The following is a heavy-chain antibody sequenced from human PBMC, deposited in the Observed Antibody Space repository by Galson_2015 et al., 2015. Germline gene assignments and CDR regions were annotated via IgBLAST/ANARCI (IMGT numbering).Heavy chain of an antibody. V-gene: IGHV3-9*01. CDR3: AKDIMVRGVIIDNWFDP. CDR2: ISWNSGSI. CDR1: GFTFDDYA. J-gene: IGHJ5*02. Sequence: SLRLSCAASGFTFDDYAMHWVRQAPGKGLEWVSGISWNSGSIGYADSVKGRFTISRDNAKNSLYLQMNSLRAEDTALYYCAKDIMVRGVIIDNWFDPWGQGTLVTVSS. D-gene: IGHD3-10*01.